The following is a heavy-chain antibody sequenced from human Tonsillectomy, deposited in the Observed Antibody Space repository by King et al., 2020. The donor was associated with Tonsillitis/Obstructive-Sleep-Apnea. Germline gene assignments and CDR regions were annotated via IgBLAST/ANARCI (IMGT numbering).Heavy chain of an antibody. Sequence: AQLVQSGAAEVKKPGASVTVSCKASGYTFISYGIIWVRQAPGQGLEWMGWISGYNGDTNYAQNLQGRVTMTTDTSTSTAYMEMRSLRSDDTAVYYCARVSAFAWELLPVDPWGQGTLVTVSS. CDR1: GYTFISYG. CDR2: ISGYNGDT. D-gene: IGHD1-26*01. V-gene: IGHV1-18*01. J-gene: IGHJ5*02. CDR3: ARVSAFAWELLPVDP.